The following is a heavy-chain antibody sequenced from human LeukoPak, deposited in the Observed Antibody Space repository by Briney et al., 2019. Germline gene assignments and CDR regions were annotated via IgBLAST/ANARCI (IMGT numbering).Heavy chain of an antibody. J-gene: IGHJ5*02. CDR1: GSTFSSYS. Sequence: GGSLRLSCAASGSTFSSYSMNWVRQAPGKGLEWVSSISSSSSYIYYADSVKGRFTISRDNAKNSLYLQMNSLRAEDTAVYYCARDSLDFWSGYYHWGQGTLVTVSS. V-gene: IGHV3-21*01. CDR2: ISSSSSYI. D-gene: IGHD3-3*01. CDR3: ARDSLDFWSGYYH.